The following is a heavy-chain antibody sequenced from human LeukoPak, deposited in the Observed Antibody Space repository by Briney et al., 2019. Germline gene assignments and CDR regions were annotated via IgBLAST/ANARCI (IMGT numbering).Heavy chain of an antibody. Sequence: PSETLSLTCTVSGGSISSSSYYWSWIRQPPGKGLEWIGSIYYSGSTYYNPSLKSRVTISVDTSKNQFSLKLSSVTAADTAVYYCASFPRIAAAGTIGLPIYFDYWGQGTLVTVSS. CDR1: GGSISSSSYY. J-gene: IGHJ4*02. CDR2: IYYSGST. V-gene: IGHV4-39*07. CDR3: ASFPRIAAAGTIGLPIYFDY. D-gene: IGHD6-13*01.